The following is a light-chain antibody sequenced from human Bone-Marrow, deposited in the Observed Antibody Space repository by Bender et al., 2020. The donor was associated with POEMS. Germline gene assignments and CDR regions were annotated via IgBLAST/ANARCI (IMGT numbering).Light chain of an antibody. Sequence: QSALTQPASVSGSPGQSITISCTGTSRDIGTYNLVSWYQHHPGKAPKLMIYEGSKRPSGVSSRFSGSKSGYTASLSISGLQAGDEADYYCSSYAGSNNFVFGTGTKVTVL. V-gene: IGLV2-23*01. J-gene: IGLJ1*01. CDR1: SRDIGTYNL. CDR2: EGS. CDR3: SSYAGSNNFV.